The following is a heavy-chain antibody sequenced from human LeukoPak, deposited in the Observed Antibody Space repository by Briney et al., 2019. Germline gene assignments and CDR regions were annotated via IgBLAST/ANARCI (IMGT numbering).Heavy chain of an antibody. D-gene: IGHD3-10*01. CDR2: FDPEDGET. Sequence: GASVKVSCKDSGYTLTELSMHWVRQAPGKGLEWMGGFDPEDGETIYAQKFQGRVTMTEDTSTDTAYMELSSLRSEDTAVYYCVPYGSVSYGLVYGGQGTLVTVSS. CDR3: VPYGSVSYGLVY. CDR1: GYTLTELS. V-gene: IGHV1-24*01. J-gene: IGHJ4*02.